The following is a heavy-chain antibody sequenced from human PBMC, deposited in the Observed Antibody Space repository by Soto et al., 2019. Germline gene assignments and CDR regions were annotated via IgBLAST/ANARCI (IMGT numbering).Heavy chain of an antibody. CDR1: GGSSNFY. Sequence: SETLSLTCTVSGGSSNFYWSWIRQSPGKGLEWIGYMYHTGGANYNPSFRGRVTMSVDMSKNQASLKLASVTAADTAVYYCARSLEPSWFVPWGQGTPVTVYS. V-gene: IGHV4-59*01. CDR3: ARSLEPSWFVP. J-gene: IGHJ5*02. CDR2: MYHTGGA.